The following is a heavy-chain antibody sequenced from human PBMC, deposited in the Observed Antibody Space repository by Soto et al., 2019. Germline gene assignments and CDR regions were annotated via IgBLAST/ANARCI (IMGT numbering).Heavy chain of an antibody. CDR3: ARDVFCSSGTCRIGNWFDP. V-gene: IGHV4-34*01. D-gene: IGHD2-15*01. CDR1: VGWFRVYY. CDR2: INDRGS. Sequence: SETLSVTCAFYVGWFRVYYWGWIRQPPGKGLEWIGAINDRGSDYNPSLKSRVTMSVDTPKNQFSLKLSSLTAADTAVYYCARDVFCSSGTCRIGNWFDPWGQGTMVTVSS. J-gene: IGHJ5*02.